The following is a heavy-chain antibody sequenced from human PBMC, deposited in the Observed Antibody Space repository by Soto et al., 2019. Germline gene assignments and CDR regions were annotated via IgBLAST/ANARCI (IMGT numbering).Heavy chain of an antibody. Sequence: SETLSLTCTVSGGSISSGDYYWSWIRQPPGKGLEWIVYIYYSGSTYYNPSLKSRVTISVDTSKNQFSLKLSSVTAADTAVYYWARVPRGGWPYYFDYWGQGALVTVSS. CDR2: IYYSGST. J-gene: IGHJ4*02. CDR3: ARVPRGGWPYYFDY. V-gene: IGHV4-30-4*01. CDR1: GGSISSGDYY. D-gene: IGHD6-19*01.